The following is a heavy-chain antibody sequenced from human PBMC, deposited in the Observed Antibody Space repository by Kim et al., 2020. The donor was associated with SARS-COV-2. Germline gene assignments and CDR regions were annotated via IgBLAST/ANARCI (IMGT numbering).Heavy chain of an antibody. Sequence: GGSLRLSCVASGFTFSTYDMFWVRQAPGKGLEWVAIISYDGSNKYYADSVKGRFTISRDNSENTLYLQMNSLRAEDTAVYYCAKAVLRGVNYYYYGMDVWGQGTTVTVSS. V-gene: IGHV3-30*18. CDR2: ISYDGSNK. CDR1: GFTFSTYD. CDR3: AKAVLRGVNYYYYGMDV. D-gene: IGHD3-10*01. J-gene: IGHJ6*02.